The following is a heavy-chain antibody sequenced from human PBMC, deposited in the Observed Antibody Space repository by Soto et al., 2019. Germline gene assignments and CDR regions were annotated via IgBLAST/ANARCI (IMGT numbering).Heavy chain of an antibody. V-gene: IGHV3-11*05. J-gene: IGHJ4*02. CDR3: ARDPSRRSPPDS. CDR1: GFDFSDYY. Sequence: QVQVVESGGGLVKPGGSVRLSCVAAGFDFSDYYMTWFRQAPGKAPEWVSSISSTSAYTKYADSVKGRFTISRDNAKNQVYLQRDGRRGEDTAVYYCARDPSRRSPPDSWGQGTLVTVPS. CDR2: ISSTSAYT.